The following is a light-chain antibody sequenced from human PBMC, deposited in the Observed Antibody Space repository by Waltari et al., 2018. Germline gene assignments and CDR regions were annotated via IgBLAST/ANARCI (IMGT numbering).Light chain of an antibody. Sequence: QSALTQPPSASGSPGQSVTISCTGTSSDVGAYQYVSWYQQHPGKAPKLLIYEVSKRASGVPDRFSGSKSGNTASLTVSGLQAEDEADYYCASRGASKVFGGGTKLTVL. CDR1: SSDVGAYQY. J-gene: IGLJ2*01. CDR3: ASRGASKV. CDR2: EVS. V-gene: IGLV2-8*01.